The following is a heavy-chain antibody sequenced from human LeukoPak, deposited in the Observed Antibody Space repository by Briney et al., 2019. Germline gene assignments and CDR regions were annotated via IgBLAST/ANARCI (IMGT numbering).Heavy chain of an antibody. V-gene: IGHV3-30*01. Sequence: GRSLRLSCAASGFTFSSYAMHWVRQAPGKGLEWVAVISYDGSNKYYADSVKGRFTISRDNSKNTLYLQMNSLRAEDTAVYYCARGCNFWFDPWGQGTLVTVSS. CDR3: ARGCNFWFDP. J-gene: IGHJ5*02. CDR2: ISYDGSNK. CDR1: GFTFSSYA. D-gene: IGHD2/OR15-2a*01.